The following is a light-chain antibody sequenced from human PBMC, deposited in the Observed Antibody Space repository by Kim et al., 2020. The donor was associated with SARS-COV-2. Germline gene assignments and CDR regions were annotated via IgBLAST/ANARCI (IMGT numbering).Light chain of an antibody. CDR2: GKN. CDR1: SLRSYS. Sequence: LTQTVRITGQADSLRSYSASWYQHNPGQAPVHDIYGKNNRPAGIPARFSGSSSGNTASLLTTGAQEEDEADYYCNSRDSSGNHWVFGGGTQLTVL. CDR3: NSRDSSGNHWV. J-gene: IGLJ3*02. V-gene: IGLV3-19*01.